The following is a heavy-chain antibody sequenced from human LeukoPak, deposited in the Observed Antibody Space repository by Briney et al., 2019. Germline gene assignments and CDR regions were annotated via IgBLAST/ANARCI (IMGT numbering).Heavy chain of an antibody. CDR3: ARDRPDILEAS. D-gene: IGHD5-12*01. CDR2: MSDSGKSI. Sequence: GGSLRLSCAVSGFSVSTSSMNWVRQAPGKGVEWVSYMSDSGKSIYYVDYVKGRFTISRDNAKNLLYLQMYKLRAEDTAVYYCARDRPDILEASWGQGTLVTVSS. CDR1: GFSVSTSS. V-gene: IGHV3-48*01. J-gene: IGHJ4*02.